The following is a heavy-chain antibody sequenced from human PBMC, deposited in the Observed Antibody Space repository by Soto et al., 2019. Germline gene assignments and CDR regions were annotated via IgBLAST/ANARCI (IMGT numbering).Heavy chain of an antibody. CDR2: IRSKANSYAT. D-gene: IGHD3-10*01. V-gene: IGHV3-73*01. Sequence: GGSLRLSCAASGFTFSGSAMHWVRQASGKGLEWVGRIRSKANSYATAYAASVKGRFTISRDDSKNTAYLQMNSLKTEDTAVYYCTISSNYGSGHDYWGQGTLVTVSS. J-gene: IGHJ4*02. CDR1: GFTFSGSA. CDR3: TISSNYGSGHDY.